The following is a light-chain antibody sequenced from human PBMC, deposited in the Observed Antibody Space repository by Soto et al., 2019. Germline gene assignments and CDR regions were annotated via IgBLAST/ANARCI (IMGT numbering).Light chain of an antibody. V-gene: IGKV3-20*01. CDR3: QYYGSSLPWT. J-gene: IGKJ1*01. CDR1: QSVGTRF. CDR2: GTS. Sequence: EIVLTQSPDTLSLSPGERATLSCRASQSVGTRFLAWYHQLPGQAPRLLIYGTSTRSAGIPDRFIGSGSGTDFSLTISRLEPEDFALYYCQYYGSSLPWTFVQGTKVEI.